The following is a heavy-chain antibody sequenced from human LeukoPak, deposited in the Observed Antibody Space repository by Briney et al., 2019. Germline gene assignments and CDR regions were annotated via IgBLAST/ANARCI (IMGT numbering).Heavy chain of an antibody. CDR3: ARGGRLELLVYFYYYMDV. D-gene: IGHD1-26*01. CDR2: INPKSGGT. CDR1: GYTFTGYY. V-gene: IGHV1-2*02. Sequence: ASVKVSCKASGYTFTGYYMHWVRQAPGQGLEWMGWINPKSGGTNYAQNFQGRVTMTRDTSISTAYMELSRLRSDDTAVYYCARGGRLELLVYFYYYMDVWGKGTTVTVSS. J-gene: IGHJ6*03.